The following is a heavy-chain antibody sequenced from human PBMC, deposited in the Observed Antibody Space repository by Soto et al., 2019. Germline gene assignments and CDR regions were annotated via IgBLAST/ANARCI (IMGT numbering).Heavy chain of an antibody. CDR3: ARDPVPYCSSTSCVRSGGGYYGMDV. J-gene: IGHJ6*02. CDR2: ISSSSSYI. V-gene: IGHV3-21*01. D-gene: IGHD2-2*01. CDR1: GFTFSSYS. Sequence: EVQLVESGGGLVKPGGSLRLSCAASGFTFSSYSMNWVRQAPGKGLEWVSSISSSSSYIYYADSVKGRFTISRDNAKNSLYLQMNSLRAEDTAVYYCARDPVPYCSSTSCVRSGGGYYGMDVWGQGTTVTVSS.